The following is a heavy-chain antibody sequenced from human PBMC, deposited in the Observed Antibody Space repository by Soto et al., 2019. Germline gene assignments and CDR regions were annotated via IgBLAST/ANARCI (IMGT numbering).Heavy chain of an antibody. CDR3: ARGAPMAYYGYSRYYGMDV. CDR1: GYTFTSYY. Sequence: RASVKVSCKASGYTFTSYYMHWVRQAPGQGLEWMGIINPSSGSTSYAQKFQGRVTMTRDTSTSTVYMELSSLRSEDTAVYYCARGAPMAYYGYSRYYGMDVWGQGTTVTVSS. V-gene: IGHV1-46*01. D-gene: IGHD3-10*01. J-gene: IGHJ6*02. CDR2: INPSSGST.